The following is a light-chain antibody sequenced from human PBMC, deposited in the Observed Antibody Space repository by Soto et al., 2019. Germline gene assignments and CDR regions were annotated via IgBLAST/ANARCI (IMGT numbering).Light chain of an antibody. J-gene: IGKJ4*01. Sequence: DIQLTQSPSFLPASVGDRVTITCRASQGISNYLAWYQQKPGKAPGLLMYAASTLQRGVSSRFSGSGSGTEFTLTIGNLQPEDFATYYCQQLNSYPLTFGGGTKVDIK. CDR1: QGISNY. V-gene: IGKV1-9*01. CDR2: AAS. CDR3: QQLNSYPLT.